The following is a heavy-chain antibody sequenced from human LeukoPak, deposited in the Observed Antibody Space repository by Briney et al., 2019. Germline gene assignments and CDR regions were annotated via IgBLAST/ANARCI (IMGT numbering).Heavy chain of an antibody. V-gene: IGHV4-31*03. D-gene: IGHD6-13*01. J-gene: IGHJ5*02. CDR1: GGSISSGGYY. CDR3: ARARIPPGTPQSNWFDP. CDR2: IYYSGST. Sequence: PSETLSLTCTVSGGSISSGGYYWSWIRQHPGKGLEWIGYIYYSGSTYYNPSLKSRVTISVDTSKNQFSLKLSSVTAADTAVYYCARARIPPGTPQSNWFDPWGQGTLVTVSS.